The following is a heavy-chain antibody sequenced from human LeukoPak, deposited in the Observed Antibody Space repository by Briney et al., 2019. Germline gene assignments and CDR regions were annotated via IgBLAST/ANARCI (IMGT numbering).Heavy chain of an antibody. CDR2: IKHDGSQK. J-gene: IGHJ3*02. CDR1: GFSFSDYW. CDR3: VRDGMGGIKAFDI. D-gene: IGHD3-16*01. V-gene: IGHV3-7*05. Sequence: GGSLRLSCAASGFSFSDYWMSWVRQAPGRGLEWVANIKHDGSQKYYVDSVKGRITISRDNAKNSLYLQMNSLRAEDTAVYYCVRDGMGGIKAFDIWGQGTMVTVSS.